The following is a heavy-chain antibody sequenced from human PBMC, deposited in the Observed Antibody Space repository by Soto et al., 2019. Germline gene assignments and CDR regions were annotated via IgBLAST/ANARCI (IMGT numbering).Heavy chain of an antibody. Sequence: EVQLLESGGGLVQPGGSLIFSCAASGFTFNKYAMRWVRQSPTKGLEWVSGISASGDTYYADSVRGRFTISRDNSKNTKSIQMNSLSVEDTAIYYCAKDWALGGPQHYLAQGTLVTVSS. V-gene: IGHV3-23*01. J-gene: IGHJ4*02. CDR1: GFTFNKYA. CDR2: ISASGDT. D-gene: IGHD3-16*01. CDR3: AKDWALGGPQHY.